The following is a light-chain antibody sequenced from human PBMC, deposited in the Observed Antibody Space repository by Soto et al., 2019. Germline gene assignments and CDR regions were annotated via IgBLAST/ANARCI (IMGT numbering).Light chain of an antibody. V-gene: IGLV2-14*01. CDR3: SSYTSTNPLEYV. J-gene: IGLJ1*01. CDR1: SSDVGGFNY. Sequence: QSALTQPASVSGSPGQSITISCTGTSSDVGGFNYVSWYQQHPGKAPKLMIYEVSNRPSGVSTRFSGSKSGNTASLTISGLQAEDEADYYCSSYTSTNPLEYVFGTGTKLTVL. CDR2: EVS.